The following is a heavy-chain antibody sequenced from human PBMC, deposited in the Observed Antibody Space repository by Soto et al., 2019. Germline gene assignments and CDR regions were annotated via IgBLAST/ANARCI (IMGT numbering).Heavy chain of an antibody. CDR3: AKRRGAGGHFGY. V-gene: IGHV3-23*01. D-gene: IGHD2-15*01. CDR2: VSIGGST. J-gene: IGHJ4*02. CDR1: GFTFISYA. Sequence: VQLLESGGGLVQPEGSLRLSCAASGFTFISYAMGWVRQGPGKGLEWVAVVSIGGSTHYADSVRGRFTISSDNSKNTLSLQINRLTAEDTAVYFCAKRRGAGGHFGYWGQGAMVTVSS.